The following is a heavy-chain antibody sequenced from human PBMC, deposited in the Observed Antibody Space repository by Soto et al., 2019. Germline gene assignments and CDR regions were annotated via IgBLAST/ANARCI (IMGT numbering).Heavy chain of an antibody. D-gene: IGHD2-15*01. CDR2: IRSKPSNYAT. CDR1: GFTFSDSV. Sequence: EVQLVESGGGLVQPGGSLKLSCAASGFTFSDSVLHWVRQASGKGLEWVGRIRSKPSNYATAYAASVRGRFTISRDDSRNTAYLQMNSLKTEDTAIYYCTRVETTPFDYWGQGTLVTVSP. CDR3: TRVETTPFDY. J-gene: IGHJ4*02. V-gene: IGHV3-73*02.